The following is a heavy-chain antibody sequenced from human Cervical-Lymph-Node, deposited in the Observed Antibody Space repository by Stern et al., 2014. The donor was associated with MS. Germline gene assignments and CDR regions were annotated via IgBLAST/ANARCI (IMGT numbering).Heavy chain of an antibody. CDR2: INPNGGST. J-gene: IGHJ4*02. CDR1: GYTFTSFY. CDR3: ARDGDY. V-gene: IGHV1-46*01. Sequence: QVQLGQSGAEVKKPGASVRVSCKASGYTFTSFYLHWVRQAPGQGLEWMGIINPNGGSTNYPQNLQGRITITRDTSTSTVYMELSSLRSEDTAVYYCARDGDYWGQGTLVTVSS.